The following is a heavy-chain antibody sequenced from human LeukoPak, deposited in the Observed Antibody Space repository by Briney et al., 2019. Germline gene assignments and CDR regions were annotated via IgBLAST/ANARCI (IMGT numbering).Heavy chain of an antibody. J-gene: IGHJ3*02. Sequence: SVKVSCKASGGTFSSYAISWVRQAPGQGLEWMGGIIPIFGTANYAQKFQGRVTITADESTSTAYMELSSLRSEDTAVYYCANYCSSTSCYAAFDIWAKGQWSPSLQ. CDR2: IIPIFGTA. CDR3: ANYCSSTSCYAAFDI. D-gene: IGHD2-2*01. V-gene: IGHV1-69*01. CDR1: GGTFSSYA.